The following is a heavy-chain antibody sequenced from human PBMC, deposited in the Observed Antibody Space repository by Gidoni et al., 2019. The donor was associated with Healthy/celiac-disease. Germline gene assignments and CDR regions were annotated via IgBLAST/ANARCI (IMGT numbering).Heavy chain of an antibody. CDR2: INAGNGNT. V-gene: IGHV1-3*01. CDR3: ARWDGYSSGWYEFGWFDP. CDR1: GYTFTSSA. Sequence: QVQLVQSGAEVKKPGASVKVSCKASGYTFTSSAMHWVRQAPGQRLEWMGWINAGNGNTKYSQKFQGRVNITRDTSASTAYMELSSLRSEDTAVYYCARWDGYSSGWYEFGWFDPWGQGTLVTVSS. D-gene: IGHD6-19*01. J-gene: IGHJ5*02.